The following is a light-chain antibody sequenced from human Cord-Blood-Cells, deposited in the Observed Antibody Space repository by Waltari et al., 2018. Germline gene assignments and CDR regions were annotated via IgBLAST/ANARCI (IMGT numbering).Light chain of an antibody. CDR3: QQYYSTPIT. V-gene: IGKV4-1*01. J-gene: IGKJ5*01. CDR2: WAS. CDR1: QSVLYSSNNKNY. Sequence: DIVMTQSPDSLAVSLGERATINCKSSQSVLYSSNNKNYLAWYQQKPGQTPKLLLYWASTRESGVPDRFSGGGSGTDVTLTISSLQAEDVAVYYCQQYYSTPITFGQGTRLEIK.